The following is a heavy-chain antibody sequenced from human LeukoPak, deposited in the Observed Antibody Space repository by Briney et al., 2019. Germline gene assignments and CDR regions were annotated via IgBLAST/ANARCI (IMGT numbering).Heavy chain of an antibody. CDR3: ARLGSFRLGY. D-gene: IGHD3-16*02. Sequence: SETLSLTCAVSDESFSAYYWTWIRQAPGKGLEWIGEINHSGTTKYSPSLQSRLTISLETPKNQFSLRLRSVTAADTAVYYCARLGSFRLGYWGQGTLVTVSS. J-gene: IGHJ4*02. V-gene: IGHV4-34*01. CDR1: DESFSAYY. CDR2: INHSGTT.